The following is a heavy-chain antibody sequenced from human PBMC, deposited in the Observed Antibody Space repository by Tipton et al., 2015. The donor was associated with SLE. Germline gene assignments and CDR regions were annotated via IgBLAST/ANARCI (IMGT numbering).Heavy chain of an antibody. V-gene: IGHV4-38-2*01. D-gene: IGHD3-22*01. Sequence: LVQSGGSLRLSCAASGFTFSDHYMDWVRQPPGKGLEWIGSFYYSGNRYYNPSLKRRVSISVDTSKNQFSLKLSSVTAADTAVYYCARHWVYYYDSGGYPEYWGQGTLVTVSS. CDR2: FYYSGNR. CDR1: GFTFSDHY. CDR3: ARHWVYYYDSGGYPEY. J-gene: IGHJ4*02.